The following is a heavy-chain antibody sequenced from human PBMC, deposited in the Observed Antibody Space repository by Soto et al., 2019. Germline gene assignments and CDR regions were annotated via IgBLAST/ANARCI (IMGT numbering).Heavy chain of an antibody. CDR1: GGSIRSYY. Sequence: QVQLQESGPGLVKPSETLSLTCNVSGGSIRSYYWSWVRQPAGKALEWIGRIYPTGTTNYNPSLRSRVIMLVDPSKNQFSLTVTSVTAADTAVYYCAREGARGFGMDVWGQGTTVTVSS. V-gene: IGHV4-4*07. J-gene: IGHJ6*02. CDR3: AREGARGFGMDV. CDR2: IYPTGTT. D-gene: IGHD1-26*01.